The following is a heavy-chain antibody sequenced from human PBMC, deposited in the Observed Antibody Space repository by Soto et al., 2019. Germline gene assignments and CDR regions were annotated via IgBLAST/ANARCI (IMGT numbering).Heavy chain of an antibody. V-gene: IGHV3-23*01. CDR2: ISGSGGST. CDR3: AKDCSGGSCYSGNFDY. Sequence: GSLRLSCAASGFTFSSYAMSWVRQAPGKGLEWVSAISGSGGSTYYADSVKGRFTISRDNSKNTLYLQMNSLRAEDTAVYYCAKDCSGGSCYSGNFDYWGQGTLVTVSS. D-gene: IGHD2-15*01. CDR1: GFTFSSYA. J-gene: IGHJ4*02.